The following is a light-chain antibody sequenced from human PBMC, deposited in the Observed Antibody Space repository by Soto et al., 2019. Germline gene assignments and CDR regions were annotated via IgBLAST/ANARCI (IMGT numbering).Light chain of an antibody. J-gene: IGKJ2*01. CDR3: PQYGSSSYA. Sequence: EIVLTQSPGTLSLSPGERATLSCRASQSISSSYLAWYQQKPGQAPRLLIYAASSRATGIPDRFSSSGSGTDFTLTITRLEPDGFAVSYLPQYGSSSYAFGQGTQLASK. CDR1: QSISSSY. V-gene: IGKV3-20*01. CDR2: AAS.